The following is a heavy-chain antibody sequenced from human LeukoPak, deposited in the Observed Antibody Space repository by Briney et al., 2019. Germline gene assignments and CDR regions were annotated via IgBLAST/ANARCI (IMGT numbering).Heavy chain of an antibody. V-gene: IGHV1-69*13. CDR3: AGASSKWELSF. CDR1: GGTFSRYA. J-gene: IGHJ4*02. Sequence: WASVKVSCKASGGTFSRYAISWVRQAPGQRLEWMGGYIPMFGTANYAQNPQNTVTIPADESTSTFSMEVSSLRPEDPAVYFCAGASSKWELSFWGQGTLVTVSS. CDR2: YIPMFGTA. D-gene: IGHD1-26*01.